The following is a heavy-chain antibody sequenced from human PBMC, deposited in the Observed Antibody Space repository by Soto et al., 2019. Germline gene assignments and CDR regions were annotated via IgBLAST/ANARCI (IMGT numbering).Heavy chain of an antibody. Sequence: EVQLVESGGGLVKPGGSLRLSCSASGFTFTNYHLTWVRQAPGKGLEWVSSISSSSGYIYYANSVKGRFTISRDNAQPSVSLQLDSLSAGDTAVYYCTREGEGSIFADWYFDLWGRGTLVTVSS. V-gene: IGHV3-21*02. CDR1: GFTFTNYH. D-gene: IGHD1-26*01. CDR2: ISSSSGYI. J-gene: IGHJ2*01. CDR3: TREGEGSIFADWYFDL.